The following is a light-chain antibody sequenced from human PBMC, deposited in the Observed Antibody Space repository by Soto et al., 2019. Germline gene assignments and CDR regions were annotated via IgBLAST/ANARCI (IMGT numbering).Light chain of an antibody. CDR1: SSNIVSNT. V-gene: IGLV1-44*01. CDR2: NDN. CDR3: GAWDDSLSALFV. Sequence: QLVLTQPPSASGTPGQRVTISCSGSSSNIVSNTVNWYQQFPDTAPKLLIYNDNQRPSGVPDRFSGSKSGTSASLAISGLRSEDEADYYCGAWDDSLSALFVFGTGTKLTVL. J-gene: IGLJ1*01.